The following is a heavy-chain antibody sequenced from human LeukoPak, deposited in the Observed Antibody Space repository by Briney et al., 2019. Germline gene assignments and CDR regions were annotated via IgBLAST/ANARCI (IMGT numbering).Heavy chain of an antibody. J-gene: IGHJ6*03. Sequence: PPETLSLTCAVYGGSFSGYYWSWIRQPPGKGLEWIGEINHSGSTNYNPSLKSRVTISVDTSKNQFSLKLSSVTAADTAVYYCARGRKLVPAARHYYYYMDVWGKGTTVTVSS. CDR1: GGSFSGYY. V-gene: IGHV4-34*01. D-gene: IGHD2-2*01. CDR3: ARGRKLVPAARHYYYYMDV. CDR2: INHSGST.